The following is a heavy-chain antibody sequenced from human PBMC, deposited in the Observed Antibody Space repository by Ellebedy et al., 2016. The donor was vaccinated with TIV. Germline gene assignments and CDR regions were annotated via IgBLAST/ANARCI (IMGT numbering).Heavy chain of an antibody. CDR1: GFSFTAYG. D-gene: IGHD2-15*01. CDR2: IWHDGSNE. J-gene: IGHJ4*02. V-gene: IGHV3-33*01. CDR3: VREGYHRTGGFDD. Sequence: GESLKISCEASGFSFTAYGMHWFRQTPGKGLEVVAVIWHDGSNENYADSVKGRLTISRDNSKNTLWLQMNSLRGEDTAIYYCVREGYHRTGGFDDWGQGTLVTVSS.